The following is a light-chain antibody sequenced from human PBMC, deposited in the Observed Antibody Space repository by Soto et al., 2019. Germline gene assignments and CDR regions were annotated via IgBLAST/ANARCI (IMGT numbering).Light chain of an antibody. Sequence: IVVKQSPATLSVSPGERATLSCRASQSVSSNLAWYQQKPGQAPRLLIYGASSRATGIPDRFSGSRSGTDGTITISRLEPEDFEVYYCQQYGSSPRTFGQGTKVDNK. CDR2: GAS. J-gene: IGKJ1*01. CDR1: QSVSSN. V-gene: IGKV3-20*01. CDR3: QQYGSSPRT.